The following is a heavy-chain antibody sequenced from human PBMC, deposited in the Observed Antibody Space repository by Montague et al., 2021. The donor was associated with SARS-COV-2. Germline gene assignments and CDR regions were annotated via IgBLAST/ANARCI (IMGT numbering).Heavy chain of an antibody. CDR3: ARYGDYADAFDI. J-gene: IGHJ3*02. CDR2: IGTAVDT. V-gene: IGHV3-13*01. CDR1: GFTFSSYD. Sequence: SLRLSCAASGFTFSSYDMHWVRQATGKGLEWVSAIGTAVDTYYXXXVKGRFTISRENAKNSLYLQMNSLRAGDTAVYYCARYGDYADAFDIWGQGTMVTVSS. D-gene: IGHD4-17*01.